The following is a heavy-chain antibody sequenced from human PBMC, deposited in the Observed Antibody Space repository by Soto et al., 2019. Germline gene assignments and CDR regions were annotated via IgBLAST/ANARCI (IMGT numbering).Heavy chain of an antibody. CDR2: LDTSGRT. CDR1: GGSIRDYY. V-gene: IGHV4-4*07. Sequence: QVQLQESGPGLVKPSETLSVTCTVSGGSIRDYYWTWIRQPAGKGLEYIGRLDTSGRTNYNPSLKSRVTVSTETSKNQFSLNLNSVTAADTAVYFCASELSGYSYGPGEVYWGQGILVTVSS. J-gene: IGHJ4*02. D-gene: IGHD5-18*01. CDR3: ASELSGYSYGPGEVY.